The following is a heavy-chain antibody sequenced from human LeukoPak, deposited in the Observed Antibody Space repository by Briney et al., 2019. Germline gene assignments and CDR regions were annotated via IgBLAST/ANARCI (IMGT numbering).Heavy chain of an antibody. CDR1: GGSISSSSYY. D-gene: IGHD3-22*01. V-gene: IGHV4-39*07. Sequence: SETLSLTCTVSGGSISSSSYYWGWIRQPPGKGLEWIGSIYYSGSTYYNPSLKSRVTISVDTSKNQFSLKLSSVTAADTAVYYCARREHYSDSSGYNRWYFGYWGQGTLVTVSS. CDR2: IYYSGST. J-gene: IGHJ4*02. CDR3: ARREHYSDSSGYNRWYFGY.